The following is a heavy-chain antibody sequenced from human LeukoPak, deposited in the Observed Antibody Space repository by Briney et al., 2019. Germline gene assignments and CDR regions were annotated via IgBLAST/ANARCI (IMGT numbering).Heavy chain of an antibody. Sequence: ASVKVSCKASGYTFTGYYMHWVRQAPGQGLEWMGWINPNSGGTNYAQKFQGRVTMTTDTSTSTAYMELSSLRSDDTAVYYCARDLEVPRDYYYGMDVWGQGTTVTVSS. CDR3: ARDLEVPRDYYYGMDV. CDR2: INPNSGGT. CDR1: GYTFTGYY. V-gene: IGHV1-2*02. J-gene: IGHJ6*02.